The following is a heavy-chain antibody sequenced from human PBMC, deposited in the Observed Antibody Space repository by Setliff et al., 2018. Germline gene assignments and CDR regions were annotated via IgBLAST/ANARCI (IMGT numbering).Heavy chain of an antibody. Sequence: SETLSLTCTVSGGSLSSGSNYWGWFRQPAGKGLEWIGRIYTTGNTNYNPSLQSRVTISIDTSKNQFSLKMSSVTAADTAMYYCAGTPALGTSWLSPFDYWGQGTLVTVSS. D-gene: IGHD5-12*01. J-gene: IGHJ4*02. CDR2: IYTTGNT. CDR1: GGSLSSGSNY. CDR3: AGTPALGTSWLSPFDY. V-gene: IGHV4-61*02.